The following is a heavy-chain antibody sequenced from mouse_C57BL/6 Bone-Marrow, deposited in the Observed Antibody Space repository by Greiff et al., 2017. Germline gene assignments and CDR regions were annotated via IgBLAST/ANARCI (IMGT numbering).Heavy chain of an antibody. CDR3: ARETVGAHWYFDF. CDR2: IYPRSGNT. Sequence: VQLQQSGAELARPGASVKLSCKASGYTFTSYGISWVKQRPGRGLEWIGEIYPRSGNTYYNEKFKGKATLTADKSSSKAYMELRSLTSEESAVYSCARETVGAHWYFDFWGTGTTVTVSS. V-gene: IGHV1-81*01. CDR1: GYTFTSYG. D-gene: IGHD1-1*01. J-gene: IGHJ1*03.